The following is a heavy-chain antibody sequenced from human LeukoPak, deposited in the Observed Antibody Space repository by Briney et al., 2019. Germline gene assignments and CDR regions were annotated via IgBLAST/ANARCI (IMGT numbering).Heavy chain of an antibody. CDR2: IHYSGST. CDR1: GGSSSSYY. Sequence: SETLSLTCTISGGSSSSYYWSWIRQPPGKGLEWIGYIHYSGSTNYNPSLKSRATISLDTSKNQVSLKLSSVTAADTAVYYCARRASGSYPDYFDYWGQGILVTVSS. D-gene: IGHD1-26*01. J-gene: IGHJ4*02. CDR3: ARRASGSYPDYFDY. V-gene: IGHV4-59*08.